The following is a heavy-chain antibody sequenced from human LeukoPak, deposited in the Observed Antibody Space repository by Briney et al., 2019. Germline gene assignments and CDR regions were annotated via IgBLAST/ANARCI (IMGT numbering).Heavy chain of an antibody. J-gene: IGHJ5*02. Sequence: SGGSLRLSCAASGFTFDTHHMSWVRQAPGKGLEWLSDITGSGGTTHYSDSVTGRFTISRDNSKNTLYLQMDSLRAEDTAVYYCARDQAFQLVGDTWGQGTLVSVSS. V-gene: IGHV3-23*01. CDR2: ITGSGGTT. CDR1: GFTFDTHH. CDR3: ARDQAFQLVGDT. D-gene: IGHD6-13*01.